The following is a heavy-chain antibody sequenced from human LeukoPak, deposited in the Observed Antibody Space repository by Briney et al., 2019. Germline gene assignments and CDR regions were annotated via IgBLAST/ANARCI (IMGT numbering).Heavy chain of an antibody. CDR3: ARDSAVGYGDYEDH. Sequence: GGSLRLSCAASGFTFDDYGMSWVRQAPGKGLEWVSGINWNGGSTGYAESVKGRFTISRDNAKNSLYLQMNSLRAEDTAVYYCARDSAVGYGDYEDHWGQGTLVTVSS. D-gene: IGHD4-17*01. V-gene: IGHV3-20*04. CDR1: GFTFDDYG. J-gene: IGHJ4*02. CDR2: INWNGGST.